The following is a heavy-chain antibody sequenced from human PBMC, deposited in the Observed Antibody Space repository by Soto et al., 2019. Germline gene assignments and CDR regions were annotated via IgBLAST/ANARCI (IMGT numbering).Heavy chain of an antibody. V-gene: IGHV1-69*13. CDR2: IIPIFGTA. D-gene: IGHD1-26*01. J-gene: IGHJ4*02. Sequence: SVKVSCKASGGTFSSYAISWVRQAPGQGLEWMGGIIPIFGTANYAQKFQGRVTITADESTSTAYMELSSLRSEDTAVYYCARGGGWELLTGIDYWGQGTLVTVSS. CDR1: GGTFSSYA. CDR3: ARGGGWELLTGIDY.